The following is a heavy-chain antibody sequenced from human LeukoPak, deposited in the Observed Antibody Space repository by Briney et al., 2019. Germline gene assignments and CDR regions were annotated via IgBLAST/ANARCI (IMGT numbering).Heavy chain of an antibody. Sequence: GGYLRLSCTASGFTFSTYDMSWVRQAPGKGLEWVSTVRVNGRSTYYADSVKGRFTISRDNSKNTLYLQMNSLRAEDTALYYCAKPGEPSNYYFDYWGQGALVTVSS. J-gene: IGHJ4*02. CDR1: GFTFSTYD. D-gene: IGHD2-21*01. V-gene: IGHV3-23*01. CDR3: AKPGEPSNYYFDY. CDR2: VRVNGRST.